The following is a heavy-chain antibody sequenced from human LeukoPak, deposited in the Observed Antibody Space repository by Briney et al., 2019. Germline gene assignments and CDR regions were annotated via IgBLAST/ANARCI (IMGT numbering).Heavy chain of an antibody. J-gene: IGHJ6*03. CDR3: ARVIMSSVYYYYMDV. CDR2: MSYSGST. CDR1: GGSSSTYY. Sequence: SETLSLTCSVSGGSSSTYYWSWIRKPPGKGLEWIGYMSYSGSTNYNPSLKSRVTISGDTSKNHFSLKLRSVTAADTAVYYCARVIMSSVYYYYMDVWGKGTTVTVSS. D-gene: IGHD3-3*01. V-gene: IGHV4-59*01.